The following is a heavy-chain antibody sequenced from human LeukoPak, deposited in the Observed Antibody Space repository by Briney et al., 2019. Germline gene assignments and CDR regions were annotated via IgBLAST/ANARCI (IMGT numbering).Heavy chain of an antibody. CDR2: MYSSGST. CDR1: GGSISSSNYY. Sequence: SETLSLTCTVSGGSISSSNYYWGWIRQPPGKGLEWIGSMYSSGSTYYNPSLKSRVTISVDTSKNQFSLKQTSVTAADTAVYYCVRSPGWLSGYYRWYFDCWGQGTLVTVSS. V-gene: IGHV4-39*01. D-gene: IGHD3-9*01. CDR3: VRSPGWLSGYYRWYFDC. J-gene: IGHJ4*02.